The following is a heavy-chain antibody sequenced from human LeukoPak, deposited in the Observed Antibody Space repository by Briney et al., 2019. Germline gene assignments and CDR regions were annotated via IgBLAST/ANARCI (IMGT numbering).Heavy chain of an antibody. CDR1: GFTFSSYE. V-gene: IGHV3-64D*09. J-gene: IGHJ4*02. CDR2: ISSNGGST. CDR3: VSADYDWWLEFGY. Sequence: GGSLRLSCAASGFTFSSYEMNWVRQAPGKGLEYVSTISSNGGSTYHAGSVKGRFTISRDNSKNTLYLQMSSLKAEDTAVYYCVSADYDWWLEFGYWGQGTLVTVSS. D-gene: IGHD3-22*01.